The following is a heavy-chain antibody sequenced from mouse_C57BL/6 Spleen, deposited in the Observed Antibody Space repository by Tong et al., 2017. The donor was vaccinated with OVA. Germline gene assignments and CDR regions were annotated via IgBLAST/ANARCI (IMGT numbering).Heavy chain of an antibody. CDR3: ARSGYYRNWYFDV. J-gene: IGHJ1*03. CDR2: ISSGSSTI. Sequence: EVQLQESGGGLVKPGGSLKLSCAASGFTFSDYGMHWVRQAPEKGLEWVAYISSGSSTIYYADTVKGRFTISRDNAKNTLFLQMTSLRSEDTAMYYCARSGYYRNWYFDVWGTGTTVTVSS. D-gene: IGHD2-3*01. V-gene: IGHV5-17*01. CDR1: GFTFSDYG.